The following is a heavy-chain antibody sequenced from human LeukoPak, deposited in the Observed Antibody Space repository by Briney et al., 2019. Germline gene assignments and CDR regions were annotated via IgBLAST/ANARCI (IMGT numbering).Heavy chain of an antibody. D-gene: IGHD3-22*01. CDR2: IIPILGIA. J-gene: IGHJ6*03. Sequence: SVKVSCKSSGSTFSSYAISWVRQAPGQGLEWMGRIIPILGIANYAQKFQGRVTITTDESTSTAYMELSSLRSEDTAVYYCARGASSGYFRPAYYYYMDVWGKGTSVIVSS. V-gene: IGHV1-69*04. CDR3: ARGASSGYFRPAYYYYMDV. CDR1: GSTFSSYA.